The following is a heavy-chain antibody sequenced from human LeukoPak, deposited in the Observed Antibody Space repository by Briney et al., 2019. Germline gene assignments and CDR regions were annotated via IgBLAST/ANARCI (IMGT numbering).Heavy chain of an antibody. D-gene: IGHD6-13*01. CDR3: ARGRWEIAAAGPPSPYYFDY. CDR1: GYSFTSYW. CDR2: IYPGDSDT. V-gene: IGHV5-51*01. J-gene: IGHJ4*02. Sequence: GESLKISCKGSGYSFTSYWIGWVRQMPGKGLEWMGIIYPGDSDTRYSPSFQGQVTISADKSISTAYLQWSSLKASDTAMYYCARGRWEIAAAGPPSPYYFDYWGQGTLVTVSS.